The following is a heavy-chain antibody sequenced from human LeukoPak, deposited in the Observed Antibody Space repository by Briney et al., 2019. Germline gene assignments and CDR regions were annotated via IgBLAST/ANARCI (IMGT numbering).Heavy chain of an antibody. D-gene: IGHD5-24*01. Sequence: SETLSLTCTVSGGSISSYYWSWIRQPPGKGLEWIGYIYYSGSTNYNPSLKSRVTISVDTSKNQFSLKLSSVTAADPAVSYCGRERPKDGYNWIYWGQGTLVTVSS. CDR2: IYYSGST. V-gene: IGHV4-59*01. CDR3: GRERPKDGYNWIY. CDR1: GGSISSYY. J-gene: IGHJ4*02.